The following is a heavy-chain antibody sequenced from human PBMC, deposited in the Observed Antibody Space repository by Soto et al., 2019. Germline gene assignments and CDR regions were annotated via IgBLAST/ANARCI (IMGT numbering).Heavy chain of an antibody. D-gene: IGHD2-15*01. V-gene: IGHV3-30-3*01. J-gene: IGHJ5*02. Sequence: QVQLVESGGGVVQPGRSLRLSCAASGFTCSSYAMHWVLQAPGKGLEWVAGISYDGSNKYYADSVKGRFTISRDNSKNTLYLQMNSLRAEDTAVYYCARWGRVVAQPTWGQGTLVTVSS. CDR1: GFTCSSYA. CDR2: ISYDGSNK. CDR3: ARWGRVVAQPT.